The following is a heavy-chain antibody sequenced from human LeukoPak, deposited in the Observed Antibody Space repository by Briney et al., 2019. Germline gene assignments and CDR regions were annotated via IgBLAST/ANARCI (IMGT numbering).Heavy chain of an antibody. CDR3: AKDPYGGNPFGY. CDR1: GGSITSRSYY. CDR2: INHSGST. V-gene: IGHV4-39*07. D-gene: IGHD4-23*01. Sequence: SETLSLTCTVSGGSITSRSYYWSWIRQPPGKGLEWIGEINHSGSTNYNPSLKSRVTISVDTSKNQFSLKLSSVTAADTAVYYCAKDPYGGNPFGYWGQGTLVTVSS. J-gene: IGHJ4*02.